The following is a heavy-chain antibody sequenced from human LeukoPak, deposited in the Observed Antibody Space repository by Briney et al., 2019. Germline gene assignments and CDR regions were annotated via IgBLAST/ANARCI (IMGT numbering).Heavy chain of an antibody. D-gene: IGHD4-17*01. CDR1: GFTFGDYA. J-gene: IGHJ6*02. Sequence: PGGSLRLSCTASGFTFGDYAMSWVRQAPGKGLEWVGFIRSKAYGGTTEYAASVKGRFTISRDDSKSIAYLQMNSLKTEDTAVYYCTFLYGDYGFSGMDVWGQGTTVTVSS. CDR2: IRSKAYGGTT. CDR3: TFLYGDYGFSGMDV. V-gene: IGHV3-49*04.